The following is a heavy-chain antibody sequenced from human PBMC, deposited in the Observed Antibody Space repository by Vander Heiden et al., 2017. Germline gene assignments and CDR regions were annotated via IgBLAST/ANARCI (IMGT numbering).Heavy chain of an antibody. CDR1: GGTFSSYA. D-gene: IGHD3-10*01. V-gene: IGHV1-69*01. CDR3: ARGSYYGSGSYYTPFYYYYYGMDV. Sequence: QVQLVQSGAEVKKPGSSVKVSCKASGGTFSSYAISWVRQAPGQGLEWMGGIIPIFGTANYAQKFQGRVTITADESTSTAYMELSSLRSEDTAVYYCARGSYYGSGSYYTPFYYYYYGMDVWGQGTTVTVSS. CDR2: IIPIFGTA. J-gene: IGHJ6*02.